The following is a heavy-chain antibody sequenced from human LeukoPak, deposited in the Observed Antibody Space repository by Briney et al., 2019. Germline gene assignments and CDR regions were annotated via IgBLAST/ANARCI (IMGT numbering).Heavy chain of an antibody. V-gene: IGHV4-30-2*01. CDR2: IYHSGST. CDR3: ARSVDGVLNDY. CDR1: GGSISSGGYS. D-gene: IGHD5-12*01. Sequence: SQTLSLTCAVSGGSISSGGYSWSWIQQPPGKGLEWIGYIYHSGSTYYNPSLKSRVTISVDRSKNQFSLKLSSVTAADTAVYYCARSVDGVLNDYWGQGTLVTVSS. J-gene: IGHJ4*02.